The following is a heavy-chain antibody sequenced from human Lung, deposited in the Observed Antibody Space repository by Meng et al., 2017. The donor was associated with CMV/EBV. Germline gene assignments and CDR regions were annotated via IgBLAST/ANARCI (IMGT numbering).Heavy chain of an antibody. J-gene: IGHJ6*02. D-gene: IGHD2-2*01. CDR1: GFTFSGSA. V-gene: IGHV3-73*01. CDR3: TRRGPAAMGGMDV. CDR2: IRSKANSYAT. Sequence: GGSXRLXXAASGFTFSGSAMHWVRQASGKGLEWVGRIRSKANSYATAYAASVKGRFTISRDDSKNTAYLQMNSLKTEDTAVYYGTRRGPAAMGGMDVWGQGXTVTVSS.